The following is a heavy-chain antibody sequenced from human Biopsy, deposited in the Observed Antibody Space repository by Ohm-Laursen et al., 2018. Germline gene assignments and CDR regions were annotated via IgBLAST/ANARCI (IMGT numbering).Heavy chain of an antibody. V-gene: IGHV4-39*01. CDR1: GGSISRSSYY. CDR3: ARQEFATSPLDY. J-gene: IGHJ4*02. D-gene: IGHD3-10*01. CDR2: IYYSGST. Sequence: PSETLSLTCTVTGGSISRSSYYWDWIRQPPGKGLEWIGSIYYSGSTYYNPSLKSRVTISADRSKDQFSLKLTSVTAADTAMYYCARQEFATSPLDYWGQGSLVTVSP.